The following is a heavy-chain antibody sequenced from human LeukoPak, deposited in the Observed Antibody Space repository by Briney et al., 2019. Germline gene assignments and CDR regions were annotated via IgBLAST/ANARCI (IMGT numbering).Heavy chain of an antibody. CDR3: ARDSHYYDSRGGFDY. J-gene: IGHJ4*02. CDR2: IWYDGSNK. Sequence: GGSLRLSCAASGFTFSSYGMHWVRQAPGKGLEWVAVIWYDGSNKYYADSVKGRFTISRNNSKNTLYLQMNSLRAEDTAVYYCARDSHYYDSRGGFDYWGQGTLVTVSS. D-gene: IGHD3-22*01. CDR1: GFTFSSYG. V-gene: IGHV3-33*01.